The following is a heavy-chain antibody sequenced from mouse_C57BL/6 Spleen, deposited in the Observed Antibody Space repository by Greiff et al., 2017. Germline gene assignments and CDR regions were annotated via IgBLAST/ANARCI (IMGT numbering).Heavy chain of an antibody. V-gene: IGHV1-15*01. CDR2: IDPETGGT. Sequence: VQLQQSGAELVRPGASVTPSCKASGYTFTDYEMHWVKQTPVHGLEWIGAIDPETGGTAYNQKFKGKAILTADKSSSTAYMELRSLTSEDSAVYYCTRENSNLGDYAMDYWGQGTSVTVSS. CDR1: GYTFTDYE. J-gene: IGHJ4*01. CDR3: TRENSNLGDYAMDY. D-gene: IGHD2-5*01.